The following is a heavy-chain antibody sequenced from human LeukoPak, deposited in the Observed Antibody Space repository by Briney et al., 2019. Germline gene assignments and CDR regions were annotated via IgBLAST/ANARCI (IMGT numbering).Heavy chain of an antibody. CDR2: IGRRGNTI. CDR3: AREAPAAAGFDY. J-gene: IGHJ4*02. CDR1: GFTVSSNS. D-gene: IGHD6-13*01. V-gene: IGHV3-11*04. Sequence: GGSPRLSCTVSGFTVSSNSMSWVRQAPGKGLEWVSYIGRRGNTIYAASVEGRFTISRDNAKNSLYLQMSSLGDDDTAMYYCAREAPAAAGFDYWGQGTPVSVSS.